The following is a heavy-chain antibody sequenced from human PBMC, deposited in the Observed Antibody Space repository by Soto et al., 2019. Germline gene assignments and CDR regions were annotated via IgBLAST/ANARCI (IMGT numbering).Heavy chain of an antibody. J-gene: IGHJ6*02. CDR2: ISYDGSNN. CDR1: GFTFSSYA. CDR3: ARGNRPSYGPFTGYYYYYGMDV. D-gene: IGHD3-10*01. Sequence: QVQLVESGGGVVQPGRSLRLSCAASGFTFSSYAMHWVRQAPGKGLEWVAVISYDGSNNYYADSVKGRFTISRDNSKNTLYLQMNSLRAEDTAVYYCARGNRPSYGPFTGYYYYYGMDVWGQGTTVTVSS. V-gene: IGHV3-30-3*01.